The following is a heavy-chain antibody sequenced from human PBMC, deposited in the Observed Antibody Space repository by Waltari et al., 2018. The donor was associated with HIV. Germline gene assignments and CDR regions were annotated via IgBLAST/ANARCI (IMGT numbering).Heavy chain of an antibody. J-gene: IGHJ2*01. CDR3: ASQDDSGGDWYYDL. CDR2: IYSGGST. V-gene: IGHV3-66*02. Sequence: EVQLVESGGGLVQPGGSLRLSCAASGFTVSSNYMSWVRQAPGKGLEWVSVIYSGGSTYYAASVKGRYTISRDNSKHALYLQMNSLRAEDTAVYYCASQDDSGGDWYYDLWVRGTLVTFSS. CDR1: GFTVSSNY. D-gene: IGHD3-22*01.